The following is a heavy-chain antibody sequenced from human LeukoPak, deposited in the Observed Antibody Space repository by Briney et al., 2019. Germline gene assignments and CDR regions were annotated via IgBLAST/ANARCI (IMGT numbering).Heavy chain of an antibody. CDR2: IYYSGRT. V-gene: IGHV4-39*01. D-gene: IGHD3-22*01. CDR3: ARRRYYDGSGYLE. Sequence: SETLSLTCSVSGDSVSRSDSYWDWIRQPPGKGLEWIGTIYYSGRTYYSPSLKSRVTMSVDPSKNQLSLNLRSVTAADTALYYCARRRYYDGSGYLEWGQGTLLSVSS. J-gene: IGHJ1*01. CDR1: GDSVSRSDSY.